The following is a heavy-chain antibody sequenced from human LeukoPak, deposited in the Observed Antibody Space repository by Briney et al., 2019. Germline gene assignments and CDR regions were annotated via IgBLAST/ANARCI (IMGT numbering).Heavy chain of an antibody. V-gene: IGHV3-21*01. Sequence: PGGSLRLSCEASGFTFTTYSMTWVRQAPGKGLEWVSIISSGSSAIFSADALKGRFTISRDNAENTVYLQTNSLRVEDTAMYYCASLSGVWDTGDKKWFDPWGQGTLVTVSS. CDR3: ASLSGVWDTGDKKWFDP. J-gene: IGHJ5*02. CDR2: ISSGSSAI. CDR1: GFTFTTYS. D-gene: IGHD2-8*02.